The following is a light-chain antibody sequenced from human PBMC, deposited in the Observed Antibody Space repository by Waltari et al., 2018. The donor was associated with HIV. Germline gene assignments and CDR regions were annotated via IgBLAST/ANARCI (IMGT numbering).Light chain of an antibody. CDR2: DND. V-gene: IGLV1-51*01. CDR3: GTWDSSLSAVV. CDR1: SSNIGNNF. Sequence: QSVLTQPPSVSAAPGQRVTISCSGSSSNIGNNFVSWYQQLPGTAPELLIYDNDKRPSGIPDRFSGSKSGTSATLGSTGLQTGDEADYYCGTWDSSLSAVVFGGGTELTVL. J-gene: IGLJ2*01.